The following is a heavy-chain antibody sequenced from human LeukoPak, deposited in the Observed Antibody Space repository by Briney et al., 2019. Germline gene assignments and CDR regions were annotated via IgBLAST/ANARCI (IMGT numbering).Heavy chain of an antibody. J-gene: IGHJ6*03. CDR1: GGSFSGYY. V-gene: IGHV4-34*01. Sequence: PSETLSLTCAVYGGSFSGYYWSWIRQPPGKGLEWIGEINHSGSTNYNPSLKSRVTISVDTSKNQFSLKLSSVTAADTAAYYCARTHRAHSSSPPNYYYYYMDVWGKGTTVTVSS. D-gene: IGHD6-6*01. CDR3: ARTHRAHSSSPPNYYYYYMDV. CDR2: INHSGST.